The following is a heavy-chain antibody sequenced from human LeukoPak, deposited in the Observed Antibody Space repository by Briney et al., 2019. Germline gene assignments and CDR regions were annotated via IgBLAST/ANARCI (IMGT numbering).Heavy chain of an antibody. Sequence: SETLSLTCAVYGGFFSGYYWSWIRQPPGKGLEWIGEINHSGSTNYNPSLKSRVTISVDTSKNQFSLKLSSVTAADTAVYYCARGRLRSGNFYYMDVWGKGTTVTVSS. CDR2: INHSGST. V-gene: IGHV4-34*01. D-gene: IGHD3-3*01. CDR3: ARGRLRSGNFYYMDV. CDR1: GGFFSGYY. J-gene: IGHJ6*03.